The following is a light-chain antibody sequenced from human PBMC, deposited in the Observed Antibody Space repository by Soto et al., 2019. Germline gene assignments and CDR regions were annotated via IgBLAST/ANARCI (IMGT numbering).Light chain of an antibody. V-gene: IGKV3-15*01. CDR2: GAS. J-gene: IGKJ1*01. Sequence: EIVLTQSPGTPSLSPGERSTLSCRASQSVSSSYLAWYQQKPGQAPRLLIYGASTRATGVPARFSGGGSGTEFTLSIGSLQSEDFAVYYCQQYNNWPPTFGQGTKVDIK. CDR3: QQYNNWPPT. CDR1: QSVSSSY.